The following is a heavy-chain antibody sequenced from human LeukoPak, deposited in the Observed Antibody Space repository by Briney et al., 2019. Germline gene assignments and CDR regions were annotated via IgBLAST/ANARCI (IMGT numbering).Heavy chain of an antibody. D-gene: IGHD3-10*01. Sequence: GRSLRLSCAASGFTFSSYGMHWVRQAPGKGLEWVALITYDGYYKYYADSVKGRFTISRDNSKNMYLQMNSLRAEDTAVYYCAKDLISMVRGSPMDVWGQGTTVTVSS. J-gene: IGHJ6*02. CDR1: GFTFSSYG. CDR2: ITYDGYYK. CDR3: AKDLISMVRGSPMDV. V-gene: IGHV3-30*18.